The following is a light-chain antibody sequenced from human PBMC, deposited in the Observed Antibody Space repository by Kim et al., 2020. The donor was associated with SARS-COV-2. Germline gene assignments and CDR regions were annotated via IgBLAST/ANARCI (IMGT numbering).Light chain of an antibody. J-gene: IGKJ2*01. Sequence: DIQMTQSPSTLSASVGDRVTITCRASQNINNDLAWYQQKPRKAPKLLIYEASSLETWVPSRFSGSGSGTEFTLTIGSLQPDDLATYYCQQYNTYPYTFGQGTKLEI. CDR3: QQYNTYPYT. V-gene: IGKV1-5*03. CDR1: QNINND. CDR2: EAS.